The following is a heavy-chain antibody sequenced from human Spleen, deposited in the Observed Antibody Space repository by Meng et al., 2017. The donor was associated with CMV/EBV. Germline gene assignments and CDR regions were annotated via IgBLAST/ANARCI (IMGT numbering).Heavy chain of an antibody. CDR3: VRDQNGGNSGWFDP. D-gene: IGHD4-23*01. CDR2: ISSSSLTK. CDR1: GFTFSSYG. V-gene: IGHV3-48*01. Sequence: GESLKISCAASGFTFSSYGMHWVRQAPGQGLEWVSYISSSSLTKYYGDSVKGRFTISRDNSKNTLYLQMNSLRAEDTAGYYCVRDQNGGNSGWFDPWGQGTLVTVSS. J-gene: IGHJ5*02.